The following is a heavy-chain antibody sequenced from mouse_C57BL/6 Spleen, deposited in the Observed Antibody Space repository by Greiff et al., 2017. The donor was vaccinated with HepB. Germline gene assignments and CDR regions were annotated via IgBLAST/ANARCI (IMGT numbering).Heavy chain of an antibody. CDR2: IRNKANNHAT. V-gene: IGHV6-6*01. CDR3: TRSYYGYDGPFAY. CDR1: GFTFSDAW. J-gene: IGHJ3*01. Sequence: EVQRVESGGGLVQPGGSMKLSCAASGFTFSDAWMDWVRQSPEKGLEWVAEIRNKANNHATYYAESVKGRFTISRDDSKSSVYLQMNSLRAEDTGIYYCTRSYYGYDGPFAYWGQGTLVTVSA. D-gene: IGHD2-2*01.